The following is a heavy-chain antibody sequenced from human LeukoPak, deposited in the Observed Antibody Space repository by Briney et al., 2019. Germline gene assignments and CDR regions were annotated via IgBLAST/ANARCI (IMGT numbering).Heavy chain of an antibody. CDR2: MNSGGTTI. V-gene: IGHV3-74*01. CDR3: IREVQVRASASLGL. J-gene: IGHJ4*01. Sequence: GGSLRLSCAASGFSISGYRMHWVRQAAGEGLVWVSRMNSGGTTINYADSVKGRFTISRDNVDNTLHLQMNSLRVKDTAVYYCIREVQVRASASLGLWGQGTLVTVSS. D-gene: IGHD3-16*01. CDR1: GFSISGYR.